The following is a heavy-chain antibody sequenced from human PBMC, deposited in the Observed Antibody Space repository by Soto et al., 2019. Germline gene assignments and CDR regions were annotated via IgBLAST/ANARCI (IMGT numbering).Heavy chain of an antibody. D-gene: IGHD6-6*01. CDR3: ARSIAARPVYYYYGMDV. CDR1: GGSFSGYY. V-gene: IGHV4-34*01. Sequence: SETLSLTCAVYGGSFSGYYWSWIRQPPGKGLEWIGEINHSGSTNYNPSLKSRVTISVDTSKNQFSLKLSSVTAADTAVYYCARSIAARPVYYYYGMDVWGQGTTVTVSS. J-gene: IGHJ6*02. CDR2: INHSGST.